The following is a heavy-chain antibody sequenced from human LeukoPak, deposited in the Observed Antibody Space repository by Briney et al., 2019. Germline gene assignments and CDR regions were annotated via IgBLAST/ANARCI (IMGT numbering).Heavy chain of an antibody. Sequence: SETPSLTCAVYGGSFSGYYWSWIRQPPGKGLEWIGEINHSGSTNYNPSLKSRVTISVDTSKNQFSLKLSSVTAADTAVYYCARVGSSGWLRTNWFDPWGQGTLVTVSS. D-gene: IGHD6-19*01. V-gene: IGHV4-34*01. J-gene: IGHJ5*02. CDR1: GGSFSGYY. CDR3: ARVGSSGWLRTNWFDP. CDR2: INHSGST.